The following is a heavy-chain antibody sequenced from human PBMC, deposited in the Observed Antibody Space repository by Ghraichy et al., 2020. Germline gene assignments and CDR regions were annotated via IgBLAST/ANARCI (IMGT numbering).Heavy chain of an antibody. V-gene: IGHV4-31*01. CDR1: GGSISSGGYY. CDR3: ARLVYYYDSSGYSKDWYFDL. D-gene: IGHD3-22*01. CDR2: IYYSGST. Sequence: SQTLLTCTVSGGSISSGGYYWSWIRQHPGKGLEWIGYIYYSGSTYYNPSLKSLVTISVDTSKNQFSLKLSSVTAADTAVYYCARLVYYYDSSGYSKDWYFDLWGRGTLVTVSS. J-gene: IGHJ2*01.